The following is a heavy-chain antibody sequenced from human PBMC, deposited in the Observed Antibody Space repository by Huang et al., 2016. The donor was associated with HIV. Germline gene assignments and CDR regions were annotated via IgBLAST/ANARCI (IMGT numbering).Heavy chain of an antibody. V-gene: IGHV3-74*01. CDR1: GFTFSSDW. D-gene: IGHD2-2*01. Sequence: DVQLVESGGGLAQPGGSLRLSCAASGFTFSSDWMYWVRQAPGKGLGWVSRIKSDGSRTTYADAVKGRFTISRDNAKNELYLQMNRLRAEDTAVYYCARQYQVLSGGYYYYSMDVWGTGTTVTVSS. J-gene: IGHJ6*03. CDR3: ARQYQVLSGGYYYYSMDV. CDR2: IKSDGSRT.